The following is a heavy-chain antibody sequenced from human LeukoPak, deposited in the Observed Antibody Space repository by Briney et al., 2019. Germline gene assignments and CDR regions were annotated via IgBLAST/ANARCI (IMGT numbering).Heavy chain of an antibody. CDR3: ARASNARYCSGGSCRGYYYGMDV. Sequence: SETLSLTCTVSGGSISSYYWSWIRQPPGKGLEWIGYIYYSGSTNYNPSLKSRVTISVDTSKNQFSLKLRSVTAADTAVYYCARASNARYCSGGSCRGYYYGMDVWGQGTTVTVSS. V-gene: IGHV4-59*01. D-gene: IGHD2-15*01. J-gene: IGHJ6*02. CDR2: IYYSGST. CDR1: GGSISSYY.